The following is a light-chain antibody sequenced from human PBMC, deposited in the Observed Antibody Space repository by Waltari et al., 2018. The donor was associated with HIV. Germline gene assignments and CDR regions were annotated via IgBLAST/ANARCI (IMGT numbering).Light chain of an antibody. CDR1: RSNIGSHP. CDR2: NNT. V-gene: IGLV1-44*01. CDR3: AAWDDNLNGL. J-gene: IGLJ2*01. Sequence: QSVLTQPPSVSGTPGQRVTILCSGRRSNIGSHPVSWYQQLPGAAPRLLIYNNTQRPSGGPDGCSGSKSGTSASLAISGLQSEDEGHYYCAAWDDNLNGLFGGGTKLTVL.